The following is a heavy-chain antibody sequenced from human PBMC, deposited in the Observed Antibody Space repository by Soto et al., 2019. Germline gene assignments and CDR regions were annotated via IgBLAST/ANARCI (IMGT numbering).Heavy chain of an antibody. V-gene: IGHV4-59*01. J-gene: IGHJ4*02. CDR1: GGSISSYY. CDR2: IYYSGST. D-gene: IGHD3-3*01. Sequence: SETLSLTCSVSGGSISSYYWSWIRQPPGKGLEWIGYIYYSGSTNYNPSLKSRVTISVDTSKNQSSLKLSSVTAADTAMYYCARASTYYDFWGQGTLVTVSS. CDR3: ARASTYYDF.